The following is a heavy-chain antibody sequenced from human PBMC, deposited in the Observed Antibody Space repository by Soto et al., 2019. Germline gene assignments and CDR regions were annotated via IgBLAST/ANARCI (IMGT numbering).Heavy chain of an antibody. Sequence: QVQLVQSGAEVKKPGSSVKVSCKASGGTFSSYAISWVRQAPGQGLEWMGGIIPIFGTASYAQKFQGRVTITADESTSTAYMELSSLRSEDTAVYYCAREGGYSGSYTGVGAFDIWGQGTMVTVSS. CDR3: AREGGYSGSYTGVGAFDI. V-gene: IGHV1-69*01. CDR2: IIPIFGTA. J-gene: IGHJ3*02. D-gene: IGHD1-26*01. CDR1: GGTFSSYA.